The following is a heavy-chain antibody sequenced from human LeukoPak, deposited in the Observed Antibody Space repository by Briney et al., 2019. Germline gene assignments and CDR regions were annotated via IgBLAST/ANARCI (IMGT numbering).Heavy chain of an antibody. D-gene: IGHD6-6*01. CDR2: IKQDGSEK. V-gene: IGHV3-7*03. CDR3: AKGAARLLYYFDY. CDR1: GFTFSSYW. Sequence: GGSLRLSCAASGFTFSSYWMSWVRQAPGKGLEWVANIKQDGSEKYYVDSVKGRFTISRDNAKNSLYLQMNSLRAEDTAVYYCAKGAARLLYYFDYWGQGTLVTVSS. J-gene: IGHJ4*02.